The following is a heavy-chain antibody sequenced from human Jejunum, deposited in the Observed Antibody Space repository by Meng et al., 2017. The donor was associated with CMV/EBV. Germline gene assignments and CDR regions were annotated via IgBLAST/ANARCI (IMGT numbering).Heavy chain of an antibody. J-gene: IGHJ4*02. CDR1: GYTFTDYY. D-gene: IGHD6-6*01. CDR2: LNPNTGGT. V-gene: IGHV1-2*02. CDR3: ARFIPAPQGGDY. Sequence: ASGYTFTDYYVHGVRQAPGQGLEWMGWLNPNTGGTVYAPNFQGRVTMTRYTSFSTAYLEMNSLTSDDTAVYYCARFIPAPQGGDYWGQGTLVTVSS.